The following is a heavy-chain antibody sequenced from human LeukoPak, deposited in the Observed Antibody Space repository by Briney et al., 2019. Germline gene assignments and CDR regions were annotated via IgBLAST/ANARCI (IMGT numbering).Heavy chain of an antibody. CDR2: ITTGCTDI. CDR3: ARDLPGVPIDH. J-gene: IGHJ4*02. Sequence: PGGSLRLSCAASGFTFSTYNMNWIRQAPGKGLEWVSSITTGCTDIYYADSLKGRFTISRDDAKNSVYLQMNSLRVEDTAVYYCARDLPGVPIDHWGQGILVTVSS. V-gene: IGHV3-21*06. CDR1: GFTFSTYN. D-gene: IGHD7-27*01.